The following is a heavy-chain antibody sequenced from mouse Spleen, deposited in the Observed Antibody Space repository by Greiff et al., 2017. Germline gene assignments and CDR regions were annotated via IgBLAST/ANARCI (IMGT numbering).Heavy chain of an antibody. D-gene: IGHD2-5*01. J-gene: IGHJ4*01. CDR3: ARCPYSNYDAMDY. V-gene: IGHV1-54*01. CDR1: GYAFTNYL. CDR2: INPGSGGT. Sequence: QVQLQQSGAELVRPGTSVKVSCKASGYAFTNYLIEWVKQRPGQGLEWIGVINPGSGGTNYNEKFKGKATLTADKSSSTAYMQLSSLTSEDSAVYFCARCPYSNYDAMDYWGQGTSVTVSS.